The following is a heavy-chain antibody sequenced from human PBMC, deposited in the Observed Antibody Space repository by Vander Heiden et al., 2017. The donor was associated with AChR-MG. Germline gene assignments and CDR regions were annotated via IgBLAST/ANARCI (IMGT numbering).Heavy chain of an antibody. CDR3: AREQVGRDGYWHYYYYGMDV. Sequence: QVQLVQSGAAVKKPGSSVKVSCKASGGTFSRYAISWVRQAPGQGLELMGGIIPIFGTANYAQKFQGRVTITADESTSTAYMELSSLRSEDTAVYYCAREQVGRDGYWHYYYYGMDVWGQGTTVTVSS. V-gene: IGHV1-69*01. D-gene: IGHD5-12*01. J-gene: IGHJ6*02. CDR1: GGTFSRYA. CDR2: IIPIFGTA.